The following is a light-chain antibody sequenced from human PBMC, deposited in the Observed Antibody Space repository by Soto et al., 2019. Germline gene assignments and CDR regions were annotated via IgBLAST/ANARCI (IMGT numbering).Light chain of an antibody. CDR3: QQYCSYWR. CDR1: QSISSW. Sequence: ILVTHAPATLLLSILKIGTITFRASQSISSWLAWYQQKTGKAPKFLIYDASNLESGVPSRFSGSGSGTEFTLTICSLQPDDFATCYCQQYCSYWRFGQGSKVEIK. V-gene: IGKV1-5*01. J-gene: IGKJ1*01. CDR2: DAS.